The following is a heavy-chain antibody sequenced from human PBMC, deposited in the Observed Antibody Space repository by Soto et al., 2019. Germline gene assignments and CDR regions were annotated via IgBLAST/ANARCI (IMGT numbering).Heavy chain of an antibody. J-gene: IGHJ4*02. CDR2: LYSGGSR. D-gene: IGHD2-21*01. V-gene: IGHV3-66*01. Sequence: GGSLRLSCVASGFTFSGNYMTWVRQAPGKGLEWVSVLYSGGSREYADPVKGRFTISRDDSKNTVYLQMNSLRVEDTAMYYCARGIGDDWGQGTLVTVSS. CDR3: ARGIGDD. CDR1: GFTFSGNY.